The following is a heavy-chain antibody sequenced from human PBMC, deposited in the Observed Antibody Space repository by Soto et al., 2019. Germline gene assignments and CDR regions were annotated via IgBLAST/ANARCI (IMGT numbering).Heavy chain of an antibody. CDR3: ASPYGGNSLPYYYYGMDV. CDR2: ISGSGGST. CDR1: GFTFSSYA. Sequence: GGSLRLSCAASGFTFSSYAMSWVRQAPGKGLEWVSAISGSGGSTYYADSVKGRFTISRDNSKNTLYLQMNSLRAEDTAVYYCASPYGGNSLPYYYYGMDVWGQGTTVTVSS. V-gene: IGHV3-23*01. D-gene: IGHD4-17*01. J-gene: IGHJ6*02.